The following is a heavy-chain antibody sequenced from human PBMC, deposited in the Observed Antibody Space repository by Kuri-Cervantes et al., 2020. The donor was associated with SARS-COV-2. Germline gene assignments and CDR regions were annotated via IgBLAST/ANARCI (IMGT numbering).Heavy chain of an antibody. CDR3: ARDLRTGNSLDY. CDR1: GFTFSSYA. D-gene: IGHD1/OR15-1a*01. V-gene: IGHV3-48*03. CDR2: ISSSGSTI. J-gene: IGHJ4*02. Sequence: GESLKISCAASGFTFSSYAMHWVRQAPGKGLEWVSYISSSGSTIYYADSVKGRFTISRDNAKNSVYLQMNSLRAEDTAVYYCARDLRTGNSLDYWGQGTLVTVSS.